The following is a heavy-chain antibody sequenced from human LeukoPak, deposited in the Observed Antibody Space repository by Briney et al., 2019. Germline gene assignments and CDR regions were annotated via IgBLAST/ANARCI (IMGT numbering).Heavy chain of an antibody. V-gene: IGHV3-23*01. CDR1: GFTFSSYA. D-gene: IGHD2-2*01. Sequence: GGSLRLSCAASGFTFSSYAMSWVRQAPGKGLEWVSAISGSGGSTYYADSVKGRFTISRDNSKNTLYLQMNSLRAEDTAAYYCARVVPAAINGDWGQGTLVTVSS. CDR3: ARVVPAAINGD. CDR2: ISGSGGST. J-gene: IGHJ4*02.